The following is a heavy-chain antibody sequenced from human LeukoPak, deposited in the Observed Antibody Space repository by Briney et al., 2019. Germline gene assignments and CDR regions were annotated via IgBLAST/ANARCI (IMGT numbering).Heavy chain of an antibody. Sequence: GGSLRLSCAASGFTFSSYGMEWVRQAPGKGLERVSVISYDGRNKYYVDSVRGRFTISRDNPKNTIYMEWKSLRAEGTAVYFCAKWDLGWDADYWGQGTLLIVSS. CDR1: GFTFSSYG. J-gene: IGHJ4*02. CDR2: ISYDGRNK. D-gene: IGHD6-19*01. V-gene: IGHV3-30*18. CDR3: AKWDLGWDADY.